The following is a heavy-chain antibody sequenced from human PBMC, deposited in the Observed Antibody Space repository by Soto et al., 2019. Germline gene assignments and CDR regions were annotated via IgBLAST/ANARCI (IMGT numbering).Heavy chain of an antibody. V-gene: IGHV1-46*01. J-gene: IGHJ4*02. Sequence: ASVKVSCKASGYTFTSYYMHWVRQAPGQGLEWMGIINPSGGSTSYAQKFQGRVTMTRDTSTSTVYMELSSLRSEDTAVYHCARAYQLTYYFDDWGPGTPVTVSS. CDR1: GYTFTSYY. CDR2: INPSGGST. CDR3: ARAYQLTYYFDD. D-gene: IGHD3-9*01.